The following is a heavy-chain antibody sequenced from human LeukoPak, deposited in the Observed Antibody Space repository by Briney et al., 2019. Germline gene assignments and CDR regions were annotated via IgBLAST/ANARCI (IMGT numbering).Heavy chain of an antibody. Sequence: GGSLRLSCAASGFTFSSYEMNWVRQAPGKGREWVSYISSSGSTIYYADSVKGRFTISRDNAKNSLYLLMNSLRAEDTAVYYCARFSSSWLLDYWGQGTLVTVSS. CDR1: GFTFSSYE. CDR3: ARFSSSWLLDY. J-gene: IGHJ4*02. CDR2: ISSSGSTI. D-gene: IGHD6-13*01. V-gene: IGHV3-48*03.